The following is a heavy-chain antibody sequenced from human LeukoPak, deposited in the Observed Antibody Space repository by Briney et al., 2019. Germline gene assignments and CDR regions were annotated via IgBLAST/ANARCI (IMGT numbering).Heavy chain of an antibody. Sequence: GGSLRLSCAASGFTFCSYEMNWVRQAPGKGLEWVSYISSSGSTIYYADSVKGRFTISRDNAKNSLYLQMNSLRAKDTAVYYCARVLGQEEAFDYWGQGTLVTVSS. J-gene: IGHJ4*02. CDR3: ARVLGQEEAFDY. CDR2: ISSSGSTI. V-gene: IGHV3-48*03. CDR1: GFTFCSYE.